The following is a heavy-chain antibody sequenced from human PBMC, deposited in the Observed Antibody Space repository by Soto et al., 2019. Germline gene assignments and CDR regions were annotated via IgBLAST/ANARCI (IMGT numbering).Heavy chain of an antibody. V-gene: IGHV4-59*01. Sequence: QVQLQESGPGLVKPSETLSLTCTVSGGSIGNYYWSWIRKPPGKGLEWIVYIHFSGATSYNPSLESRVIISVDTSKNPLSLSLTSVTAADTAVYYCAREYSRFEDGGPGRQVTVSS. D-gene: IGHD4-4*01. J-gene: IGHJ4*02. CDR3: AREYSRFED. CDR2: IHFSGAT. CDR1: GGSIGNYY.